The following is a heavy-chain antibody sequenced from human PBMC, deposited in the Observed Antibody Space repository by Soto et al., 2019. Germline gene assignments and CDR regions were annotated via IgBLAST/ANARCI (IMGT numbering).Heavy chain of an antibody. CDR3: TRESRADPYYDFWSGLYYYYGMDV. J-gene: IGHJ6*02. D-gene: IGHD3-3*01. CDR1: GFTFGDYA. CDR2: IRSKAYGGTT. V-gene: IGHV3-49*04. Sequence: PGGSLRLSCTASGFTFGDYAMSWVRQAPGKGLEWVGFIRSKAYGGTTEYAASVKGRFTISRDDSKSIAYLQMNSLKTEDTAVYYCTRESRADPYYDFWSGLYYYYGMDVWGQGTTVTVSS.